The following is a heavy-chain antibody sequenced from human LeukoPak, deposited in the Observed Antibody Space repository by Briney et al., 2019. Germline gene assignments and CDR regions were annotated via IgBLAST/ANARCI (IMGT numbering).Heavy chain of an antibody. Sequence: PGGSLRLSCAASGFTFSSYAMSWVRQAPGKGLEWVSYISSSGSTIYYADSVKGRFTISRDNAKNSLYLQMNSLRAEDTAVYYCARDEGYSGYDSDPGFNWFDPWGQGTLVTVSS. CDR1: GFTFSSYA. CDR3: ARDEGYSGYDSDPGFNWFDP. J-gene: IGHJ5*02. V-gene: IGHV3-48*04. CDR2: ISSSGSTI. D-gene: IGHD5-12*01.